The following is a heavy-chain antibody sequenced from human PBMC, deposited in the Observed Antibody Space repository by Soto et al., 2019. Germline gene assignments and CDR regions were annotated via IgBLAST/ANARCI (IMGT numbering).Heavy chain of an antibody. CDR3: VRVRGSSSSNWFDP. D-gene: IGHD6-13*01. Sequence: QVQLQQWGAGLLKPSETLSLTCAVYGGSFSGYYWSWIRQPPGKGLEWIGETNHSGSTNYNPPLKSRVTISVDTSKSQFSLKLSSVTAAGTPVYYGVRVRGSSSSNWFDPWGQGSLVTVSS. J-gene: IGHJ5*02. V-gene: IGHV4-34*01. CDR1: GGSFSGYY. CDR2: TNHSGST.